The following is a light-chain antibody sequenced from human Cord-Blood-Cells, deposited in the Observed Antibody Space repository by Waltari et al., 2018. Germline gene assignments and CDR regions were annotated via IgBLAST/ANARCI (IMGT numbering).Light chain of an antibody. CDR3: QQRSNWPPQYT. Sequence: EIVLTQSPATLSLSPGERATFSCRASQSFSSYLAWYQQKPGQAPRLLIYDASNRATGIPARFSGSGSGTDFTLTISSLEPEDFAVYYCQQRSNWPPQYTFGQGTKLEIK. V-gene: IGKV3-11*01. CDR1: QSFSSY. CDR2: DAS. J-gene: IGKJ2*01.